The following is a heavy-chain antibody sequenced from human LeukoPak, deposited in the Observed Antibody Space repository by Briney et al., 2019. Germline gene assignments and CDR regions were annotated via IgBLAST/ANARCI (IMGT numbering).Heavy chain of an antibody. J-gene: IGHJ4*02. CDR3: ARGYYYQNYYFDY. V-gene: IGHV4-59*01. CDR1: GGSISSYY. Sequence: SETLSLTCTVSGGSISSYYWSWIRQPPGKGLEWIGYIYYSGSTNYNPSLKNRVTISVDTSKNQISLKLTSVTAADTAVYYCARGYYYQNYYFDYWGQGTLVTVSS. CDR2: IYYSGST. D-gene: IGHD5-12*01.